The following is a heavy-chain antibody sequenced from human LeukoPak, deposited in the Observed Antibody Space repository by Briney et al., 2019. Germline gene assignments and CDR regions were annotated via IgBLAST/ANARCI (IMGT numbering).Heavy chain of an antibody. Sequence: GGSLRLSCAASGFTFSSYAMSWVRQAPGKGLEWVSAISGSGGSTYYADSVKGRFTISRDNSKNTLYLQMNSLRAEDTAVYYCAKDFGRTYDSSGYPSWFDPWGQGTLVTVSS. CDR1: GFTFSSYA. CDR2: ISGSGGST. V-gene: IGHV3-23*01. J-gene: IGHJ5*02. CDR3: AKDFGRTYDSSGYPSWFDP. D-gene: IGHD3-22*01.